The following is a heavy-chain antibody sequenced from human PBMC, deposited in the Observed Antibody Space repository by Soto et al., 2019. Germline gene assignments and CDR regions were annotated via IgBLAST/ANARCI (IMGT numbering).Heavy chain of an antibody. CDR1: GFTFSSYA. D-gene: IGHD3-9*01. V-gene: IGHV3-23*01. J-gene: IGHJ4*02. CDR3: AKDLVFSYEGSLPFDY. Sequence: HPGGSLRLSCAASGFTFSSYAMSWVRQAPGKGLEWVSAISGSGGSTYYADSVKGRFTISRDNSKNTLYLQMNSLRAEDTAVYYCAKDLVFSYEGSLPFDYWGQGTLVTVSS. CDR2: ISGSGGST.